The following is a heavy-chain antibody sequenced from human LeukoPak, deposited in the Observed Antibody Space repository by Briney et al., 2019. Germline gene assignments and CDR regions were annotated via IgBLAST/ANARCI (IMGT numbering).Heavy chain of an antibody. CDR3: ARGTYSSAWYAY. CDR1: GGSISSYY. J-gene: IGHJ4*02. Sequence: PSETLSLTCTVSGGSISSYYWSWIRHPPGKGLEWIGYIHYSGSTSYNPSLKSRVTISVDTSKNQFSLKLSSLTAADTAVYYCARGTYSSAWYAYWGQGTLVTVSS. V-gene: IGHV4-59*01. CDR2: IHYSGST. D-gene: IGHD6-19*01.